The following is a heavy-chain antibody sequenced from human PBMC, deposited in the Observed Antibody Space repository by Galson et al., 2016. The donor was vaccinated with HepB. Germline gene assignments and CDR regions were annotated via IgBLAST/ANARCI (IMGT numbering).Heavy chain of an antibody. J-gene: IGHJ4*02. D-gene: IGHD1-26*01. Sequence: SLRLSCAASGFTFSTYAMSWVRQAPGKGLEWVLGISGSSEAIYYADSVKSRFTISRDNSKNALYLQMNSLRAEDTAVYYCATRLRAPANWGQGAQVTVSS. V-gene: IGHV3-23*01. CDR2: ISGSSEAI. CDR3: ATRLRAPAN. CDR1: GFTFSTYA.